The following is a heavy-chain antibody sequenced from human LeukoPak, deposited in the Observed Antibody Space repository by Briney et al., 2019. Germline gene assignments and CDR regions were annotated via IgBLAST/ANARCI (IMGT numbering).Heavy chain of an antibody. Sequence: GGSLRLSCAASGFTFSSYAMSWVRQAPGKGLEWVSAISGSGGSTYYADSVKGRFTISRDNSKNTLYLQMNSLRAEDTAVYYCAQRRTSCYGCHYWGQGTLVTVSS. D-gene: IGHD2-2*01. J-gene: IGHJ4*02. CDR3: AQRRTSCYGCHY. CDR1: GFTFSSYA. V-gene: IGHV3-23*01. CDR2: ISGSGGST.